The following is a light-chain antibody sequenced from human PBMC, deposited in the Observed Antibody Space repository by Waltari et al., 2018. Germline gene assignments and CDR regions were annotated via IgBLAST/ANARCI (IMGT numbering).Light chain of an antibody. CDR3: QQSYSSPQT. CDR1: QSISTY. V-gene: IGKV1-39*01. J-gene: IGKJ1*01. Sequence: DIQMTQSPSSLSGSVGDRVTITCRASQSISTYLNWYQQKQGKAPKLLISSPSSLQSGVPSRFSCSGSGTDFTLTISSLQPEDFATYYCQQSYSSPQTFGQGTKVEIK. CDR2: SPS.